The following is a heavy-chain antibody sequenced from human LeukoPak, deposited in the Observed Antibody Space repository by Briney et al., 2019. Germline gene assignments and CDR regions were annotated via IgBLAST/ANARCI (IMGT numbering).Heavy chain of an antibody. CDR2: IKTDGSEK. V-gene: IGHV3-7*01. CDR1: GFTFSNYW. Sequence: GGSLRLSCEGSGFTFSNYWMGWVRQAPGKGLQWVANIKTDGSEKYYVDSVEGRFTISRDNAKNSLYLQMNSLRAEDTAVYYCATYSSLNRREFQYWGQGTLLTVSS. J-gene: IGHJ1*01. CDR3: ATYSSLNRREFQY. D-gene: IGHD3-22*01.